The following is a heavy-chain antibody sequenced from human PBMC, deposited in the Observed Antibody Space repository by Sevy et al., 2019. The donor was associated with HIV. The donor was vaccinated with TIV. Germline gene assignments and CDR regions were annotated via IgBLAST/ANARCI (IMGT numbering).Heavy chain of an antibody. CDR3: ARVSMAPYYDLWSGSHASYGMDV. CDR2: INPNSGAT. J-gene: IGHJ6*02. D-gene: IGHD3-3*01. CDR1: GYTFTGYY. Sequence: ASVKVYCKASGYTFTGYYMHWVRQAPGQGLEWMGWINPNSGATNYAQKFQGRVTMTRDTSISTAYMELSRLRSDDTAVYYCARVSMAPYYDLWSGSHASYGMDVSGQGTSVTVSS. V-gene: IGHV1-2*02.